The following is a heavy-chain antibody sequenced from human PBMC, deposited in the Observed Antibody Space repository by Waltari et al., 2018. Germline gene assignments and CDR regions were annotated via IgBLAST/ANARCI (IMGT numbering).Heavy chain of an antibody. CDR1: GYTFSSYV. V-gene: IGHV1-3*01. CDR3: ARSGWLDY. CDR2: INAANTNT. D-gene: IGHD6-19*01. J-gene: IGHJ4*02. Sequence: QVQLVQSGAEVKTPGASVKVSCKASGYTFSSYVMHWVRQTPGQSLEWMGWINAANTNTKYSQRFQGRVTITRDTSASTAYMELSSLTSEDTAVYYCARSGWLDYWGQGTLVTVSS.